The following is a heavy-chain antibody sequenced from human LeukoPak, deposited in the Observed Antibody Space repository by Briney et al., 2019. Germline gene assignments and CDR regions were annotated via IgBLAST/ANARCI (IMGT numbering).Heavy chain of an antibody. Sequence: PGGSLRLSCAASGFTFSSYSMNWVRQAPGKGLEWVSSISSSSSYIYYADSVKGRFTISRDNAKNSLYLQMNSLRAEDTAVYYCARDLSLRYYYDSSVGYWSQGTLVTVSS. CDR1: GFTFSSYS. J-gene: IGHJ4*02. V-gene: IGHV3-21*01. CDR3: ARDLSLRYYYDSSVGY. CDR2: ISSSSSYI. D-gene: IGHD3-22*01.